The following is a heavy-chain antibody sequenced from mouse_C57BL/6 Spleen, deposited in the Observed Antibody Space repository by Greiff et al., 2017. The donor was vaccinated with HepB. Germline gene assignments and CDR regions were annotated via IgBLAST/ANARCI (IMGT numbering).Heavy chain of an antibody. D-gene: IGHD1-1*01. J-gene: IGHJ1*03. CDR2: INPSSGYT. V-gene: IGHV1-4*01. CDR3: ARSDGSRNWYFDV. CDR1: GYTFTSYT. Sequence: VQLQQSGAELARPGASVKMSCKASGYTFTSYTMHWVKQRPGQGLEWIGYINPSSGYTKYNQKFKDKATLTADKSSSTAYMQLSSLTSEDSAVYYCARSDGSRNWYFDVWGTGTTVTVSS.